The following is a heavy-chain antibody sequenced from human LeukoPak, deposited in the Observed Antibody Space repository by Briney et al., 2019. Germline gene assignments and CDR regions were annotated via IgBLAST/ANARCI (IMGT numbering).Heavy chain of an antibody. CDR2: IYSGGST. J-gene: IGHJ3*02. CDR1: GFTVSSNY. CDR3: AKPLWGSGRTGDAFDI. D-gene: IGHD3-16*01. V-gene: IGHV3-53*01. Sequence: PGGSLRLSCAASGFTVSSNYMSWVRQAPGKGLEWVSVIYSGGSTYYADSVKGRFTISRDNSKNTLYLQMNSLRAEDTAVYYCAKPLWGSGRTGDAFDIWGQGTMVTVSS.